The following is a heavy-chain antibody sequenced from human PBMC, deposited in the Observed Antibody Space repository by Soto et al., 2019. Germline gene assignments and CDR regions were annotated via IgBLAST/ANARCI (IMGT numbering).Heavy chain of an antibody. J-gene: IGHJ4*02. D-gene: IGHD3-10*01. CDR3: TVWGSGNDFGAA. V-gene: IGHV3-72*01. Sequence: EVQLVESGGSLVQPGGSLRLSCAASGFTFSDDYMDWVRQAPGKWLEWVGRSKNKADSYTTEYAASVKGRFTISRDGSKNSLFLQMNSLKTEDTAVYYCTVWGSGNDFGAAWGQGILVTVSS. CDR2: SKNKADSYTT. CDR1: GFTFSDDY.